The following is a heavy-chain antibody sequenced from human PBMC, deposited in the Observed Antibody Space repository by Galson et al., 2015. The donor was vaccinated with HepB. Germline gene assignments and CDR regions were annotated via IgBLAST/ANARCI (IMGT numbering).Heavy chain of an antibody. CDR2: ISRSSSTI. D-gene: IGHD3-16*01. Sequence: SLRLSCAASGFTFSSYSMNWVRQAPGKGLEWVSYISRSSSTIYYADSVKGRFTISRDNAKDSLYLQMNSLGAEDTAVYYCVRNGGAFDYWGQGTLVTVSS. CDR3: VRNGGAFDY. CDR1: GFTFSSYS. J-gene: IGHJ4*02. V-gene: IGHV3-48*01.